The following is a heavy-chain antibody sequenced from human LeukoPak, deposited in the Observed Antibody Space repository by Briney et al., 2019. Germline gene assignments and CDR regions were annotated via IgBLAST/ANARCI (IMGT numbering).Heavy chain of an antibody. J-gene: IGHJ6*02. CDR2: IYYSGST. Sequence: AAETLCLTCAVSGFSISSSSYYWGWIGQPPGKGLEWVGSIYYSGSTYYNPSLNSRVTISVDTSNNQFSLKLSSVTAADTAVYYCARHAYSSSSARYYGMDVWGQGTTVTVSS. V-gene: IGHV4-39*01. CDR3: ARHAYSSSSARYYGMDV. D-gene: IGHD6-6*01. CDR1: GFSISSSSYY.